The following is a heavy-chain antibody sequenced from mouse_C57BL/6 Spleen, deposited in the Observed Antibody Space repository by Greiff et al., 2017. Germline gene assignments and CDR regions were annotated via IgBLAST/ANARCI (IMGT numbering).Heavy chain of an antibody. CDR3: ARHSYGNFDY. V-gene: IGHV5-9*01. D-gene: IGHD2-1*01. CDR1: GFTFSSYT. J-gene: IGHJ2*01. CDR2: ISRGGGNT. Sequence: EVQVVESGGGLVKPGGSLKLSCAASGFTFSSYTMSWVRPTPEQRLEWVATISRGGGNTYYPDSVKGRFTISRDNANNTLYLQMSSLRSEDTALYYCARHSYGNFDYWGQGTTLTVSA.